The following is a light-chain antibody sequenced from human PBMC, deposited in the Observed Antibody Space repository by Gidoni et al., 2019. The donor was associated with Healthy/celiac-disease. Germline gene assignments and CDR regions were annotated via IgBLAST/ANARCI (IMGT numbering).Light chain of an antibody. CDR2: EVS. J-gene: IGLJ1*01. V-gene: IGLV2-14*01. CDR1: SSDVGGYND. CDR3: SSYTSSSKV. Sequence: QSALTQPASVSGSPGQSITISCTGTSSDVGGYNDVSWYQQHPGKAPKLMIYEVSNRPSGVSNRFSGSKSGNTASLTISGLQAEDEADYYCSSYTSSSKVFGTGTKVTVL.